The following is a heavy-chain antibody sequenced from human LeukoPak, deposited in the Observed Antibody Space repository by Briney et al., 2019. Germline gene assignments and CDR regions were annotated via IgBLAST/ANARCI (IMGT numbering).Heavy chain of an antibody. CDR2: MNPNSGNT. D-gene: IGHD3-10*01. CDR3: ARRDYYGSGSYPYYYQNHMDV. J-gene: IGHJ6*03. V-gene: IGHV1-8*01. Sequence: ASVKVSCKASGYTFTTYDINWVRQATGQGLEWMGWMNPNSGNTGYAQKFQGRVTMTRNTSISTAYMELSSLRSEDTAVYYCARRDYYGSGSYPYYYQNHMDVWGKGTTVTISS. CDR1: GYTFTTYD.